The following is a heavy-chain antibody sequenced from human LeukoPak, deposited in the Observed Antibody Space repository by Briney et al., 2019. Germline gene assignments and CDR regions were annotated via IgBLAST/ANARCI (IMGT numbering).Heavy chain of an antibody. V-gene: IGHV4-31*03. Sequence: SETLSLTCTVSGGSISSGGYYWSWIRQHPGKGLEWIGSIYYSGSTYYNPSLKGRVTISLVTSKNQFSLKLSSVTAADTAIYYCASGDNDPLFDYWGQGTLVTVSS. D-gene: IGHD1-1*01. CDR1: GGSISSGGYY. CDR2: IYYSGST. CDR3: ASGDNDPLFDY. J-gene: IGHJ4*02.